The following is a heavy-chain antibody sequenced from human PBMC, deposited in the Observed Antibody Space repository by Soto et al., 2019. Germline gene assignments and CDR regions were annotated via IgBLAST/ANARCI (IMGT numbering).Heavy chain of an antibody. CDR3: AKSASIAARRLYSELHDY. V-gene: IGHV3-30*18. Sequence: GGSLRLSCAASGFTFSSYGMHWVRQAPGKGLEWVAVISYDGSNKYYADSVKGRFTISRDNSKNTLYLQMNSLRAEDTAVYYCAKSASIAARRLYSELHDYWGQGTLVTVSS. D-gene: IGHD6-6*01. CDR1: GFTFSSYG. CDR2: ISYDGSNK. J-gene: IGHJ4*02.